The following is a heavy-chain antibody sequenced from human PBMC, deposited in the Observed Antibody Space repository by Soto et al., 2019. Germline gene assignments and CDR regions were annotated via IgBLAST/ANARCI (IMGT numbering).Heavy chain of an antibody. D-gene: IGHD4-17*01. CDR1: GGTFSSYA. CDR2: IIPIFGTA. J-gene: IGHJ6*02. Sequence: SVKVSCKASGGTFSSYAISWVRQAPGQGLEWMGGIIPIFGTANYAQKFQGRVTITADKSTSTAYMELSSLRSEDTAVYYCASVTTPYYYYGMDVWGQGTTVTVSS. V-gene: IGHV1-69*06. CDR3: ASVTTPYYYYGMDV.